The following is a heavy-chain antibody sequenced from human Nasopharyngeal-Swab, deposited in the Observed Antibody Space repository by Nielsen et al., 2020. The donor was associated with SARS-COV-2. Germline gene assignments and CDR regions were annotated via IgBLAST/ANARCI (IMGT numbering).Heavy chain of an antibody. CDR3: ARALHIYYYDSSGYFGDAFDI. J-gene: IGHJ3*02. CDR2: ISSSSSTI. V-gene: IGHV3-48*01. D-gene: IGHD3-22*01. Sequence: VRQAPGKGLEWVSHISSSSSTIYYADSVKGRFTISRDNAKNSLYLQMNSLRAEDTAVYYCARALHIYYYDSSGYFGDAFDIWGQGTMVTVSS.